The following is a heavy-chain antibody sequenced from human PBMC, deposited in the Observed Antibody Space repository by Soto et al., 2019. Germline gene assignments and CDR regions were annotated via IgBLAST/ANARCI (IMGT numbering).Heavy chain of an antibody. CDR2: ISGSGGST. V-gene: IGHV3-23*01. Sequence: VGSLRLSCAASGFTFSSYAMSWVRQAPGKGLEWVSAISGSGGSTYYADSVKGRFTISRDNSKNTLYLQMNSLRAEDTAVYYCAKGTTVTTALFDYWGQGTLVTVSS. CDR1: GFTFSSYA. J-gene: IGHJ4*02. D-gene: IGHD4-17*01. CDR3: AKGTTVTTALFDY.